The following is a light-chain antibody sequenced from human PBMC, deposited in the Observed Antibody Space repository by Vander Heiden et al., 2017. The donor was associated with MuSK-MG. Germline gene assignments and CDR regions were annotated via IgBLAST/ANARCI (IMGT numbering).Light chain of an antibody. CDR2: GNS. V-gene: IGLV1-40*01. CDR1: SSNIGAGYD. CDR3: QSYDSSLSVV. J-gene: IGLJ2*01. Sequence: QSVLTQPPSVSAAPGQRVTISFTGSSSNIGAGYDVHWYQQLPGTAPKLLIYGNSKRPSGVPDRFSGSKSGTSASLAITGLQAEDEADYYCQSYDSSLSVVFGGGTKLTVL.